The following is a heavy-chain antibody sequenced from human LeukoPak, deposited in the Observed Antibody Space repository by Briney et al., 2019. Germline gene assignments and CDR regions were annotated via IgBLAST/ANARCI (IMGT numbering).Heavy chain of an antibody. CDR3: ARDCEWCGSGSYPTLLFRYYGMDV. CDR1: GFTFSSYS. CDR2: ISSSSSTI. J-gene: IGHJ6*02. D-gene: IGHD3-10*01. V-gene: IGHV3-48*01. Sequence: GGSLRLSCAASGFTFSSYSMNWVRQAPGKGLEWVSYISSSSSTIYYADSVKGRFTVSRDNAKNSLYLQMNSLRAEDTAVYYCARDCEWCGSGSYPTLLFRYYGMDVWGQGTTVTVSS.